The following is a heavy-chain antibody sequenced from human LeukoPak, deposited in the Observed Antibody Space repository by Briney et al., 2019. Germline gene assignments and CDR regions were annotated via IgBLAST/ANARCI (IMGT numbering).Heavy chain of an antibody. V-gene: IGHV1-2*06. CDR1: GYTFTGYY. Sequence: ASVKVSCKASGYTFTGYYMHWVRQAPGQGLEWMGRNNPNSGGTDYAQKFQGRATMTRDTSISTAYMELSRLRSDDTAVYYCARDRIAAAGQLYNWFDPWGQGTLVTVSS. CDR3: ARDRIAAAGQLYNWFDP. CDR2: NNPNSGGT. D-gene: IGHD6-13*01. J-gene: IGHJ5*02.